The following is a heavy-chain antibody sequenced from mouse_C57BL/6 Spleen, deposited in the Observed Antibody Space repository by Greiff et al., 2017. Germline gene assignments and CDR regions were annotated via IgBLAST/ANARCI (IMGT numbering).Heavy chain of an antibody. CDR2: ILPGRGRN. Sequence: VQLQQSGADLMKPGASLQLSCKATGYTFTGYWIEWVKQRPGHGLEWLGEILPGRGRNNYNEKLKGKATFTANTSANSACMLLCSLTTGGSAINYCACSLLFLYGPFFDYWGQGTTLTVSS. CDR3: ACSLLFLYGPFFDY. J-gene: IGHJ2*01. CDR1: GYTFTGYW. V-gene: IGHV1-9*01. D-gene: IGHD1-1*01.